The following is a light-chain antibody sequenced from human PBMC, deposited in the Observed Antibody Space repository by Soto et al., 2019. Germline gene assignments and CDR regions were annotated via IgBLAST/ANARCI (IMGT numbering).Light chain of an antibody. CDR1: QSVSSY. Sequence: EIVLTQSPATLSLTPGERATLSCRASQSVSSYLAWYQQKPGQAPRLVXYDASNRATGIPARFSGSGSGTDLTLTISSLETEDFAVYYCQQRSNWPSWTFGQGTKVDIK. CDR3: QQRSNWPSWT. CDR2: DAS. J-gene: IGKJ1*01. V-gene: IGKV3-11*01.